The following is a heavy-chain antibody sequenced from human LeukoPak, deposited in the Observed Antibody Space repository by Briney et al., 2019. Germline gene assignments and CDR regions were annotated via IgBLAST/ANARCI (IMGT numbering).Heavy chain of an antibody. CDR1: GYTLTSYG. D-gene: IGHD5-12*01. CDR2: ISAYNGNT. V-gene: IGHV1-18*01. Sequence: ASVKVSCKASGYTLTSYGISWVRQAPGQGLEWMGWISAYNGNTNYAQKLHGRVTMTTDTSTSTAYMELRSLRSDDTAVYYCAREGGYATDAPEDNFDYWGQGTLVTVSS. J-gene: IGHJ4*02. CDR3: AREGGYATDAPEDNFDY.